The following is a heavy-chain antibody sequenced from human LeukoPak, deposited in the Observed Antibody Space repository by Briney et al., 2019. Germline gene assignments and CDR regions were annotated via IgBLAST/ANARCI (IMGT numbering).Heavy chain of an antibody. V-gene: IGHV3-48*01. CDR1: GFTFSSYS. CDR2: ISSSSSTI. Sequence: PGGSLRLSCAASGFTFSSYSMNWVRQAPGKGLEWVSYISSSSSTIYYADSVKGRFTISRDNAKNSLYLQMNSLRAEDTAVYYCAKDPGYDFWSGYNGERYFDYWGQGTLVTVSS. D-gene: IGHD3-3*01. J-gene: IGHJ4*02. CDR3: AKDPGYDFWSGYNGERYFDY.